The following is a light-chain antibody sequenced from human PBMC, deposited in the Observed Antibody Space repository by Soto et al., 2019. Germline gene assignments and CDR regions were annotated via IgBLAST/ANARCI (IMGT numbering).Light chain of an antibody. Sequence: SALTQTASVSGSPGQSITISCTGTTRDVGGFNYVSWYQHHPGKAPKLMIYEVSNRPSGVSNRFSGSKSGDTASLTISGLQAEDEADYYCSSYTSSSSWVFGGGTKLTVL. CDR3: SSYTSSSSWV. J-gene: IGLJ3*02. CDR1: TRDVGGFNY. CDR2: EVS. V-gene: IGLV2-14*01.